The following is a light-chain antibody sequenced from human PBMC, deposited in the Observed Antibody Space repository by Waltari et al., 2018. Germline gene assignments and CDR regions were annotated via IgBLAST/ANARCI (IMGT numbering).Light chain of an antibody. V-gene: IGLV1-51*01. CDR2: DNN. CDR1: SSNIGNNY. CDR3: GTWDSSLSAGL. Sequence: QSVLTQPPSVSAAPGQKVTISCSGSSSNIGNNYVSWYQQLLGTAPKLLIYDNNKRPSGIPDRFSGSKSGTSATLGITGLQTGDEADYYCGTWDSSLSAGLFGGGTKLTVL. J-gene: IGLJ3*02.